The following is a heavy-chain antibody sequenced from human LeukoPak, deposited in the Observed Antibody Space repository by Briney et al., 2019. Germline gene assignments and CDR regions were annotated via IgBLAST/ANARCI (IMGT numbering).Heavy chain of an antibody. CDR3: ARDFGGYCSSTSCRDAFDI. CDR1: GGSISSSSYY. V-gene: IGHV4-39*02. CDR2: IYYSGST. D-gene: IGHD2-2*01. Sequence: SETLSLTCTVSGGSISSSSYYWGWIRQPPGKGLEWIGSIYYSGSTYYNPSLKSRVTISVDTSKNQFSLKLSSVTAADTAVYYCARDFGGYCSSTSCRDAFDIWGQGTMVTVSS. J-gene: IGHJ3*02.